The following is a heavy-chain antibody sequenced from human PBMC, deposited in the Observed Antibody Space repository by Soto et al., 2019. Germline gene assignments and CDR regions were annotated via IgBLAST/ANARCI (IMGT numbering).Heavy chain of an antibody. CDR3: ARVAGYSSSWYRRDYYYYMDV. V-gene: IGHV1-8*01. J-gene: IGHJ6*03. Sequence: QVQLVQSGAEVKKPGASVKVSCKASGYTFTSYDINWVRQATGQGLEWMGWMNPNSGNTGYAQKFQGRVTMTRNTSIRTAYMELSSLRSEDTAVYYCARVAGYSSSWYRRDYYYYMDVWGKGTTVTVSS. CDR1: GYTFTSYD. D-gene: IGHD6-13*01. CDR2: MNPNSGNT.